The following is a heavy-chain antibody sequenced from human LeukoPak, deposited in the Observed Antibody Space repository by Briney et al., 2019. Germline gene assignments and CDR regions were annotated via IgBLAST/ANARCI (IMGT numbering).Heavy chain of an antibody. CDR2: IYYSGST. CDR3: AREETKDAFDI. V-gene: IGHV4-39*07. J-gene: IGHJ3*02. CDR1: GGSISSSSYY. Sequence: PSETLSLTCTVSGGSISSSSYYWGWVRQPPGKGLEWIGSIYYSGSTYYNPSLKSRVTISVDTSKNQFSLKLSSVTAADTAVYYCAREETKDAFDIWGQGTMVTVSS. D-gene: IGHD5-24*01.